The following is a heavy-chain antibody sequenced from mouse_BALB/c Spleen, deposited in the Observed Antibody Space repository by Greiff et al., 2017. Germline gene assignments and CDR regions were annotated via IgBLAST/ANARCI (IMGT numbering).Heavy chain of an antibody. V-gene: IGHV2-9-2*01. CDR3: VRSITTAYFDY. CDR2: IWTGGGT. Sequence: VNLVESGPGLVAPSQSLSITCTVSGFSLTSYDISWIRQPPGKGLEWLGVIWTGGGTNYNSAFMSRLSISKDNSKSQVFLKMNSLQTDDTAIYYCVRSITTAYFDYWGQGTTLTVSS. D-gene: IGHD1-2*01. J-gene: IGHJ2*01. CDR1: GFSLTSYD.